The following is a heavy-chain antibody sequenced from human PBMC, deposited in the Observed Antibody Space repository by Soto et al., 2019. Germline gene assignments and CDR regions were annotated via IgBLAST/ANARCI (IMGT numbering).Heavy chain of an antibody. CDR2: MYHTGTT. CDR1: GGSISSDNW. V-gene: IGHV4-4*02. D-gene: IGHD2-2*01. CDR3: ARGSTGAGARQYYFEY. J-gene: IGHJ4*02. Sequence: QVQLQESCPGLVKPSGTLSLTCAVSGGSISSDNWWSWVRQSPGKGLEWIGEMYHTGTTNYNPSLESRVIISVDKSKNLFSLKLSSVTAADTALYYCARGSTGAGARQYYFEYWGQGTLVTVSS.